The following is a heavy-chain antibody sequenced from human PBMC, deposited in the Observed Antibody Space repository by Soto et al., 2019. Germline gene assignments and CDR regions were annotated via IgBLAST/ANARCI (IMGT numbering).Heavy chain of an antibody. D-gene: IGHD3-10*01. V-gene: IGHV3-33*01. CDR1: GFIFRNYG. CDR3: ARDRATVRGVIGGFDI. J-gene: IGHJ3*02. Sequence: QVQLVESGGGVVQPGRSLRLSCAASGFIFRNYGMHWVRQAPGKGLEWVAVIWHDEGDKFYADSVKGRFTISRDTSKNTLYLQMNSLRAEDTAVYYCARDRATVRGVIGGFDIWGQGTRVTVSS. CDR2: IWHDEGDK.